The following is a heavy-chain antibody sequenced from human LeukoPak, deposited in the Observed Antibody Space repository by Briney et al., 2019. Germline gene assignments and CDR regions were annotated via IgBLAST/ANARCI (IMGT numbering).Heavy chain of an antibody. J-gene: IGHJ4*02. Sequence: GRPLRLSCATSGFTFSRYAMHWVRQAPGKGLEWVALISYDANIGSNKYYADSVKGRFTISRDNSKNTLYLQMNSLRAEDTAVYYCARDGGYDFWSGYYQDYWGQGTLVIVSS. CDR1: GFTFSRYA. V-gene: IGHV3-30-3*01. CDR3: ARDGGYDFWSGYYQDY. D-gene: IGHD3-3*01. CDR2: ISYDANIGSNK.